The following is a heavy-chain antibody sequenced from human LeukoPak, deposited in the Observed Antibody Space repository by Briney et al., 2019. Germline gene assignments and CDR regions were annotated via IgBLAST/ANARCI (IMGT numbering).Heavy chain of an antibody. CDR1: GGSFSGYS. CDR2: INHSGST. V-gene: IGHV4-34*01. J-gene: IGHJ4*02. Sequence: PSETLSLTCAVYGGSFSGYSWSWFRKPPGKSLEWIGEINHSGSTNYNPSLKSRVTISVDTSKNQFSLKLSSVTAADTAVYYCASGYGERQTTYWGQGTLVTVSS. CDR3: ASGYGERQTTY. D-gene: IGHD4-17*01.